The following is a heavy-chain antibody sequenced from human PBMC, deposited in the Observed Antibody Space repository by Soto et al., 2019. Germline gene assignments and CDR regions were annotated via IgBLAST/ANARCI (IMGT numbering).Heavy chain of an antibody. J-gene: IGHJ6*02. D-gene: IGHD4-4*01. CDR2: IGTAGDT. V-gene: IGHV3-13*01. CDR3: ARAPTGGGYYYYGMDV. Sequence: PGGSLRLSCAASGFTFSSYDMHWVRQATGKGLEWVSAIGTAGDTYYPGSVKGRFTISRENAKNSLYLQMNSLRAGDTAVYYCARAPTGGGYYYYGMDVWGQGTTVTVS. CDR1: GFTFSSYD.